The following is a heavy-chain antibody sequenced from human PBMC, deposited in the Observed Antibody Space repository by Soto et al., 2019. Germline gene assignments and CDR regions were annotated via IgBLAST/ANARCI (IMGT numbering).Heavy chain of an antibody. CDR1: GGTFSSYA. Sequence: ASVKVSCKASGGTFSSYAISWVRQAPGQGLEWMGGIIPIFGTANYAQKFQGRVTITADKSTSTAYMELSSLRSEDTAVYYCARVAVAGTGWFDPWGQGALVTVSS. V-gene: IGHV1-69*06. CDR2: IIPIFGTA. J-gene: IGHJ5*02. CDR3: ARVAVAGTGWFDP. D-gene: IGHD6-19*01.